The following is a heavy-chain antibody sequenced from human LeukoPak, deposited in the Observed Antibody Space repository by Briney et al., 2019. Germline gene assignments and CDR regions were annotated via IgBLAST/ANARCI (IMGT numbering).Heavy chain of an antibody. V-gene: IGHV3-23*01. CDR3: AKDEQIFGVPYQGAWGAFDI. J-gene: IGHJ3*02. CDR2: ISGSGGST. CDR1: GFTFSRYA. D-gene: IGHD3-3*01. Sequence: GGSLRLFCAASGFTFSRYAMSWVRGARGKGLEGVSGISGSGGSTYYADSVQGRFTISRDNSKSTLYLQMNSLRADDTAVYYCAKDEQIFGVPYQGAWGAFDIWGQATMVTVSS.